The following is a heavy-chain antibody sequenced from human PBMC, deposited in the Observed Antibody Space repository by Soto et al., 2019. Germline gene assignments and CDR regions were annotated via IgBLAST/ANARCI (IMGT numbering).Heavy chain of an antibody. Sequence: SETLSLTCTVSGGSISSSSYYWGWIRQPPGKGLEWIGSIYYSGSTYYNPSLKSRVTISVDTSKNQFSLKLSSVTAAETAVYYCARVGGEYSSHLPVTQVDYWGQGTLVTVSS. CDR2: IYYSGST. J-gene: IGHJ4*02. D-gene: IGHD6-6*01. CDR1: GGSISSSSYY. V-gene: IGHV4-39*01. CDR3: ARVGGEYSSHLPVTQVDY.